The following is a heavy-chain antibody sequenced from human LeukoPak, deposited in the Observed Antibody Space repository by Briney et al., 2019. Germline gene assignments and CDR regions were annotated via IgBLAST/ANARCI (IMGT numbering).Heavy chain of an antibody. CDR3: ARAGIAVAGFKDYYYYMEV. Sequence: PGGSLRLSCAASGFTFSSYWMHWVRQAPGKGLVWVSRINSDGSSTSYADSVKGRFTISRDNAKNTLYLQMNSLRAEDTAVYYCARAGIAVAGFKDYYYYMEVWGKGTTVTVSS. CDR2: INSDGSST. V-gene: IGHV3-74*01. D-gene: IGHD6-19*01. J-gene: IGHJ6*03. CDR1: GFTFSSYW.